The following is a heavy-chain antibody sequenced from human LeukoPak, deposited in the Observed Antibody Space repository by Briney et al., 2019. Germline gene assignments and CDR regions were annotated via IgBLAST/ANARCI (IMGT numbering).Heavy chain of an antibody. D-gene: IGHD3-10*01. CDR3: ARAGSFRFDY. CDR2: ISYDGSNK. V-gene: IGHV3-30*03. Sequence: GRSLRLSCAASGFTFSSYGMHWVRQAPGKGLEWVAVISYDGSNKYYADSVKGRFTISRDNAKNTLYLQMNDLRAEDTAVYYCARAGSFRFDYWGQGTLVTVS. CDR1: GFTFSSYG. J-gene: IGHJ4*02.